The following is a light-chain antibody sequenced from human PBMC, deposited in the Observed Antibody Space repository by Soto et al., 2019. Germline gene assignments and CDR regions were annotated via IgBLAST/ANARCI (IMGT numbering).Light chain of an antibody. V-gene: IGKV3-15*01. CDR2: GAS. J-gene: IGKJ1*01. Sequence: EIVMTQSPATLSVSPGGIATLSFSASQSISDTLAWYQQRPGQAPRLLIYGASTRATGVPARFSGSGSGTEFTLIISSLQSEDSAVYYCQQYNSWLWTFGQGTKVDIK. CDR3: QQYNSWLWT. CDR1: QSISDT.